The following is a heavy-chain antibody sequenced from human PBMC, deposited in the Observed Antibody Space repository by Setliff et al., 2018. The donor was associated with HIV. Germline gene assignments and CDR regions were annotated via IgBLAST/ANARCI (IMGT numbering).Heavy chain of an antibody. D-gene: IGHD6-13*01. CDR2: IKSKPYGATT. V-gene: IGHV3-49*03. J-gene: IGHJ1*01. Sequence: PGGSLRLSCAASGFAFSKYWMSWFRQAPGKGLEWVGFIKSKPYGATTESAASVKDRFIISRDDSKSTAYLQMNSLKTEDTAVYYCNSRDSSGWYDQHWGQGTLVTVSS. CDR1: GFAFSKYW. CDR3: NSRDSSGWYDQH.